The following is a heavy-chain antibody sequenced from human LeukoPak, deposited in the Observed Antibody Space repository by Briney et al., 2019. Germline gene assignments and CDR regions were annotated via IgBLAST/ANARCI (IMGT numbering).Heavy chain of an antibody. Sequence: GGSLRLSCAASGFTFDDYAMHWVRQAPGKGLEWVSGISWNSGSIGYADSVKGRFTISRDNAKNSLYLQMNSLRAEDTALYYCAKEVIVGNFDCWGQGTLVTVSS. J-gene: IGHJ4*02. V-gene: IGHV3-9*01. CDR2: ISWNSGSI. CDR3: AKEVIVGNFDC. D-gene: IGHD3-22*01. CDR1: GFTFDDYA.